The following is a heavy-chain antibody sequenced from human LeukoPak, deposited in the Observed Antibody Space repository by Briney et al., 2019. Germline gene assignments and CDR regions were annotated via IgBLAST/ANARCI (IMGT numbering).Heavy chain of an antibody. CDR3: ARDELHMSGFENWFDP. CDR2: FYYSGST. Sequence: PSETLSLTCTVSGGSMSSRSYYWGWIRQPPGKGLEWIGTFYYSGSTSYNPSLKSRVTISLDTSKNQFSLKLSSVTAADTAVYYCARDELHMSGFENWFDPWGQGTLVTVSS. V-gene: IGHV4-39*07. D-gene: IGHD1-7*01. CDR1: GGSMSSRSYY. J-gene: IGHJ5*02.